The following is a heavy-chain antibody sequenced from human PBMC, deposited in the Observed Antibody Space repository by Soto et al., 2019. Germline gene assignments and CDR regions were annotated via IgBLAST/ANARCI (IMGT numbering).Heavy chain of an antibody. CDR3: ARDPGYCSSTSCYYYYYGMDV. J-gene: IGHJ6*02. D-gene: IGHD2-2*01. Sequence: GASVKVSCKASGYTFTSYAMHWVRQAPGQRLEWMGWINAGNGNTKYSQKFQGRVTITRDTSASTAYMELSSLRSEDTAVYYCARDPGYCSSTSCYYYYYGMDVWGQGTTVTVSS. CDR2: INAGNGNT. CDR1: GYTFTSYA. V-gene: IGHV1-3*01.